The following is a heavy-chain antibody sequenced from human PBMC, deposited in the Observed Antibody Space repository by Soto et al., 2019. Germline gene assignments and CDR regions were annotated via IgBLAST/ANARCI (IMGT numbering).Heavy chain of an antibody. CDR3: AKQNPYCSGGSCFYYFDY. D-gene: IGHD2-15*01. Sequence: GGSLRLSCAASGFTFSSYGMHWVRQAPGKGLEWVAVISYDGSNKYYADSVKGRFTISRDNSKNTLYLQMNSLRAEDTAVYYCAKQNPYCSGGSCFYYFDYWGQGTLVTVSS. CDR2: ISYDGSNK. J-gene: IGHJ4*02. CDR1: GFTFSSYG. V-gene: IGHV3-30*18.